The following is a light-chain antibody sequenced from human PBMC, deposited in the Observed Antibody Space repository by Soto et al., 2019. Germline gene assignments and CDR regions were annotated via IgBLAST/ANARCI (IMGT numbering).Light chain of an antibody. Sequence: QSVLTQPASVSGSPGQSITISCTGTSSDVGGYNYVSWYQQHPGKAPKLLIFDVTNRPSGVSSRFSGSKSGNTASLTISGLQDEDEADYYCSSYTSSSTLVIFGGGTKLTVL. CDR3: SSYTSSSTLVI. CDR2: DVT. J-gene: IGLJ2*01. V-gene: IGLV2-14*01. CDR1: SSDVGGYNY.